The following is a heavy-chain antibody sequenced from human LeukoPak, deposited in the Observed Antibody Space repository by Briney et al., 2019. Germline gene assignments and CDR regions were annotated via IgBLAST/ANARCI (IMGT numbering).Heavy chain of an antibody. Sequence: GGSLRLSCAASGFTFSNYDMHWVRQAPGKGLAWVAVIFYDGSNKYSADSVKGRFTISRDNSENTLFLQMNSLRAEDTAVYYCARVSSAWSYFDYWGQGTLVTVSS. V-gene: IGHV3-33*01. D-gene: IGHD6-19*01. CDR1: GFTFSNYD. CDR2: IFYDGSNK. CDR3: ARVSSAWSYFDY. J-gene: IGHJ4*02.